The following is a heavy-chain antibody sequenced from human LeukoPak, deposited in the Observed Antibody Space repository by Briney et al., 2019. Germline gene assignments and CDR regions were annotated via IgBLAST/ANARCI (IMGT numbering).Heavy chain of an antibody. CDR2: ISGSGGST. CDR3: AKDSAYFDY. V-gene: IGHV3-23*01. J-gene: IGHJ4*02. CDR1: GFTFSDYY. Sequence: GGSLRLSCAAYGFTFSDYYMSWVRQAPGKGLEWVSAISGSGGSTYYADSVKGRFTISRDNSKNTLYLQMNSLRAEDTAVYYCAKDSAYFDYWGQGTLVTVSS.